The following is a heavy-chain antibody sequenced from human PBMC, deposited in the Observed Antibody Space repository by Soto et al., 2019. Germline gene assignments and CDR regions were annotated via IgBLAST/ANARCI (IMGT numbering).Heavy chain of an antibody. Sequence: LSLTCAVYGGSFSGYYWSWIRQPPGKGLEWIGEINHSGSTNYNPSLKSRVTISVDTSKNQFSLKLSSVTAADTAVYYCASFDGDYRFDYWGQGTLVTVSS. CDR1: GGSFSGYY. V-gene: IGHV4-34*01. D-gene: IGHD4-17*01. CDR2: INHSGST. CDR3: ASFDGDYRFDY. J-gene: IGHJ4*02.